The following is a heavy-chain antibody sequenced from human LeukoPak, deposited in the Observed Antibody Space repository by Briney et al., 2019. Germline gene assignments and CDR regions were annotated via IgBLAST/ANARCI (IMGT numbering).Heavy chain of an antibody. Sequence: GESLKISCKGSGYSFTSYWIGWVRQMPGKGLEWMGIIYPGDSDTRCSPSFQGQVTISADKSISTAYLQWSSLKASDTAMFYCARLGLSGDYEGYFDYWGQGTLVTVSS. D-gene: IGHD4-17*01. V-gene: IGHV5-51*01. CDR2: IYPGDSDT. CDR1: GYSFTSYW. J-gene: IGHJ4*02. CDR3: ARLGLSGDYEGYFDY.